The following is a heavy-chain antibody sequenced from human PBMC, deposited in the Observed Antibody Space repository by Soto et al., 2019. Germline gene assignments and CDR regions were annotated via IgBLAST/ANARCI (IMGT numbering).Heavy chain of an antibody. D-gene: IGHD6-6*01. CDR2: IYWNDDK. CDR1: GFSLSTSGVG. CDR3: ALFVSISSWSDAFYI. V-gene: IGHV2-5*01. J-gene: IGHJ3*02. Sequence: QITLKESGPTLVKPTQTLTLTCTFSGFSLSTSGVGVGWIRQPPGKALERLALIYWNDDKRYSSSLKSRLTITKDPSKRQEVLTMANMDPLITAIYYVALFVSISSWSDAFYICVRGTIVTVSS.